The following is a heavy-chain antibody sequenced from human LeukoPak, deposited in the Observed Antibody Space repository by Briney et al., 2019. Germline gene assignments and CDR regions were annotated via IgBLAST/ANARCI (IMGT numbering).Heavy chain of an antibody. CDR3: ATYSRNDAFDL. D-gene: IGHD2-15*01. CDR1: GFTFRRYA. CDR2: LSPSGDNT. Sequence: GGSLRLSCAASGFTFRRYAMSWVRQAPGKGLEWVSTLSPSGDNTFYADSVKGRFTISRDNPENTLYLQMNTLRAEDTAVYYCATYSRNDAFDLWGQGTRVTVSS. V-gene: IGHV3-23*01. J-gene: IGHJ3*01.